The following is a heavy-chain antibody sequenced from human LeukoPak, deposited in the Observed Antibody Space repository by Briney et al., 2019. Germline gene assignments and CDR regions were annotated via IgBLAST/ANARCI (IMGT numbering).Heavy chain of an antibody. D-gene: IGHD3-22*01. CDR1: GFTVSSNY. Sequence: GGSLRLSCAASGFTVSSNYMSWVRQAPGKGLEWVSVIYSGGSTYYADSVKGRFTISRDNSKNTLYLQMNSLKAEDTAVYYCARDRQHYYDSSGYYTGVYFDYWGQGALVTVSS. V-gene: IGHV3-66*02. CDR3: ARDRQHYYDSSGYYTGVYFDY. CDR2: IYSGGST. J-gene: IGHJ4*02.